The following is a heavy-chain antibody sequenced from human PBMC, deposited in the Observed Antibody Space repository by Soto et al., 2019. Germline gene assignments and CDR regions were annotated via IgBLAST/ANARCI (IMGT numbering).Heavy chain of an antibody. V-gene: IGHV3-30*18. D-gene: IGHD2-15*01. CDR2: TSYDGTNK. Sequence: VGSLRLSSEVSGFTFSTHGMHWVRQAPGKGLEWVAGTSYDGTNKYYARSVQGRFTISRENSMKTLYLQMNSLSTEDTAVYYCAKDLSGARWYYDALDVWGQGTTVTVSS. CDR1: GFTFSTHG. J-gene: IGHJ6*02. CDR3: AKDLSGARWYYDALDV.